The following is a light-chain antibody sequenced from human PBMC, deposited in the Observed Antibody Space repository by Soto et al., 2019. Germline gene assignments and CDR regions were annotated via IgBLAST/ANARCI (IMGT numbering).Light chain of an antibody. J-gene: IGKJ1*01. CDR3: QQYNNWPRT. V-gene: IGKV3-15*01. CDR2: GAS. Sequence: TVLTLSPGTLSVSPGERASLSCRASQSVSINLAWYQQKPGQAPRLIIYGASTRATGIPDRFSGSGSGTEFTLTINRLQSEDFAVYYCQQYNNWPRTCGQGTKVDI. CDR1: QSVSIN.